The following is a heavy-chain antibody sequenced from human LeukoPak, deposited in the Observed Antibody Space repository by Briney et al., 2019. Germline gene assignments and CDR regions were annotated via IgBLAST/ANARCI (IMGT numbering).Heavy chain of an antibody. J-gene: IGHJ4*02. CDR2: TYYRSKWYN. V-gene: IGHV6-1*01. Sequence: SQTLSLTCAISGDSVSSNSAAWNWIRQSPSRGLEWLGRTYYRSKWYNDYAVSVISRITINSDTSKNQFSLQLNSVTPEDTAVYYCARAMRIAAAGTFYFGYWGQGTLVTVSS. CDR1: GDSVSSNSAA. D-gene: IGHD6-25*01. CDR3: ARAMRIAAAGTFYFGY.